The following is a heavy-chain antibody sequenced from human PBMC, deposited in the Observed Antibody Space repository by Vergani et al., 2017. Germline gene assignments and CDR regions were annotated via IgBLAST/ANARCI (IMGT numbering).Heavy chain of an antibody. CDR2: IYTSGST. J-gene: IGHJ6*02. CDR1: GGSISSGSYY. Sequence: QVKLQESGPGLVKPSQTLSLTCTVSGGSISSGSYYWSWIRQPAGKGLEWIGRIYTSGSTNYNPSLKSRVTISVDTSKNQFSLKLSSVTAADTAVYYCARGGDSSGYYYYYYYYGMDVWDQGTTVIVS. V-gene: IGHV4-61*02. CDR3: ARGGDSSGYYYYYYYYGMDV. D-gene: IGHD3-22*01.